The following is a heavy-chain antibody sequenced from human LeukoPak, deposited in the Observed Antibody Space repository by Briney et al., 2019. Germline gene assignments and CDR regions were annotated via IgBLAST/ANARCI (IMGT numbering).Heavy chain of an antibody. Sequence: SETLSLTCTVSGGSISSGDYYWSWIRQPPGKGLEWIGYIYYSGSTYYNPSLKSRVTISVDTSKNQFSLKLSSVTAADTAVYYCARVCEEPHYYDSSGYPDAFDIWGQGTMVTVSS. J-gene: IGHJ3*02. V-gene: IGHV4-30-4*01. CDR1: GGSISSGDYY. CDR3: ARVCEEPHYYDSSGYPDAFDI. D-gene: IGHD3-22*01. CDR2: IYYSGST.